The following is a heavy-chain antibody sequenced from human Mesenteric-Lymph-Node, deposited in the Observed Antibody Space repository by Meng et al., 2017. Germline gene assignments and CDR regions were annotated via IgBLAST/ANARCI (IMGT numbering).Heavy chain of an antibody. J-gene: IGHJ4*02. CDR1: GYSFTSYW. V-gene: IGHV5-51*01. CDR2: IYPGDSDP. Sequence: GESLKISRKGSGYSFTSYWIGRVRQMPGKGLEWMGIIYPGDSDPKYSPSFEGQVTISADKSISTAYLQWSSLKASDTAMYHCARQRAASSGWYDLDYWGQGTLVTVSS. D-gene: IGHD6-19*01. CDR3: ARQRAASSGWYDLDY.